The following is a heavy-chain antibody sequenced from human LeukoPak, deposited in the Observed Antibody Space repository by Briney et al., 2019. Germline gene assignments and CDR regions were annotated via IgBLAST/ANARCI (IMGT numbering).Heavy chain of an antibody. CDR3: ARDRAANQDWVEFDP. Sequence: AGGSLRLSCAVSGFRVSDYYMSWVRQAPGKGLEWVGLIRDSGEAFYADFARGRFAISRDESENTLYLQMNSLRVEDKAVYFCARDRAANQDWVEFDPWGQGTPVIVSS. V-gene: IGHV3-66*03. CDR2: IRDSGEA. J-gene: IGHJ5*02. D-gene: IGHD3/OR15-3a*01. CDR1: GFRVSDYY.